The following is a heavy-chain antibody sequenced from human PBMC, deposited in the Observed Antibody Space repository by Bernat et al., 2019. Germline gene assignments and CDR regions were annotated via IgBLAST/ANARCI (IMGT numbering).Heavy chain of an antibody. J-gene: IGHJ6*02. CDR2: IYYSGST. D-gene: IGHD2-2*01. V-gene: IGHV4-59*08. CDR1: GGSISSYY. Sequence: QVQLQESGPGLVKPSETLSLTCTVSGGSISSYYWSWIRQPPGKGLEWIGYIYYSGSTNYNLSLKSRVTISVDTSTNQFSLKLSSVTAADTAVYYCAGEVPAASYYYYYGMDVWGQGTTVTVSS. CDR3: AGEVPAASYYYYYGMDV.